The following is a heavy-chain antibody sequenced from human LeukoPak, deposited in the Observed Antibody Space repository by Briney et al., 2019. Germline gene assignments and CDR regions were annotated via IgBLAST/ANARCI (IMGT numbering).Heavy chain of an antibody. CDR1: GFTFSDYW. CDR3: ARDPGSSGIGAFDI. CDR2: IKPYGSST. V-gene: IGHV3-74*01. J-gene: IGHJ3*02. Sequence: GGSLRLSCAASGFTFSDYWMHWVRQVPGKGLVWVSRIKPYGSSTSYADSVKGRFTISRDNAKNTVYLQMNSLRAEDTAVYYCARDPGSSGIGAFDIWGQGTMVTVSS. D-gene: IGHD3-10*01.